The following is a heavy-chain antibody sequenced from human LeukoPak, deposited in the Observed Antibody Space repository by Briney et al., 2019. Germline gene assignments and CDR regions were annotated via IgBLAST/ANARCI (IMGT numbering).Heavy chain of an antibody. J-gene: IGHJ4*02. V-gene: IGHV3-15*01. Sequence: GGSLRLSCAASGFTLSNAWMNWVRQAPGKGLEWVGLIKSKTNGETRDYAAPVKGRFTISRDDSKSIAYLQMNGLETEDTAFYYCARHKAVAITYFDHWGQGTLVTVSS. CDR3: ARHKAVAITYFDH. CDR1: GFTLSNAW. D-gene: IGHD6-19*01. CDR2: IKSKTNGETR.